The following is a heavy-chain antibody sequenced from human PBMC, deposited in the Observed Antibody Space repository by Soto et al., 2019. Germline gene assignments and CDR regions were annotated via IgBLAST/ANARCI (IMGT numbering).Heavy chain of an antibody. CDR3: ARPLSGSRGFDY. CDR1: VGTFSSYA. D-gene: IGHD5-12*01. Sequence: QMQLVQSGAEVKKPGSSMKVSCKASVGTFSSYAISWVRQAPGQGLEWMGGIIPIFGTANYAQKFQGRVTITADESTSTAYMELSSLRSEDTAVYYCARPLSGSRGFDYWGQGTLVTVSS. V-gene: IGHV1-69*01. J-gene: IGHJ4*02. CDR2: IIPIFGTA.